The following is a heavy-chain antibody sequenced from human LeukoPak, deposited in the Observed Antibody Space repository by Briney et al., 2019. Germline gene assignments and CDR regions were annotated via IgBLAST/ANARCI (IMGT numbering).Heavy chain of an antibody. CDR2: IYYSGST. J-gene: IGHJ4*02. D-gene: IGHD2-21*01. V-gene: IGHV4-30-4*08. CDR3: ARERAYCGGDCYSSTPIDY. Sequence: PSQTLSLTCTVSGGSISSGDYYWSWIRQPPGKGLEWIGYIYYSGSTYYNPSLKSRVTISVDTSKNQLSLKLSSVTAADTAVYYCARERAYCGGDCYSSTPIDYWGQGTLVTVSS. CDR1: GGSISSGDYY.